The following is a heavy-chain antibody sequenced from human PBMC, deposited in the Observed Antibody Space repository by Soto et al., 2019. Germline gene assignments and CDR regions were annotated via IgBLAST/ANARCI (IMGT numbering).Heavy chain of an antibody. CDR1: GFTFSSYA. CDR3: AKDRKHIVVVIAMSVGYFDY. Sequence: PGGSLRLSCAASGFTFSSYAMSWVRQAPGKGLEWVSAISGSGGSTYYADSVKGRFTISRDNSKNTLYLQMNSLRAEDTAVYYCAKDRKHIVVVIAMSVGYFDYWGQGTLVTVSS. D-gene: IGHD2-21*01. CDR2: ISGSGGST. J-gene: IGHJ4*02. V-gene: IGHV3-23*01.